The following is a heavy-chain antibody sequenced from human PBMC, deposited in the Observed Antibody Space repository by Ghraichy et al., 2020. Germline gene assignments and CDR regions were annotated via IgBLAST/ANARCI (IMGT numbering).Heavy chain of an antibody. CDR2: IYYSGST. Sequence: XETLSLTCTVSGGSISSYYWSWIRQPPGKGLEWIGYIYYSGSTNYNPSLKSRVTISVDTSKNQFSLKLSSVTAADTAVYYCARGTYYYDSSGYYYVQNYWYFDLWGXXTLVTVSS. D-gene: IGHD3-22*01. J-gene: IGHJ2*01. CDR1: GGSISSYY. CDR3: ARGTYYYDSSGYYYVQNYWYFDL. V-gene: IGHV4-59*01.